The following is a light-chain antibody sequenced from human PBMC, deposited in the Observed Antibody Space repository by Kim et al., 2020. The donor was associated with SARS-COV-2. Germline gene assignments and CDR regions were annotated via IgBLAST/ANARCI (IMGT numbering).Light chain of an antibody. CDR1: KLGDKY. Sequence: YELTQPPSVSVSPGQTASITCSGDKLGDKYACWYQQKPGQSPVLVIYQDTKRPSGIPERFSGSNSGNTATLTISGTQAMDEADYYCQAWDSSTAWVFGGGTQLTVL. CDR3: QAWDSSTAWV. CDR2: QDT. J-gene: IGLJ3*02. V-gene: IGLV3-1*01.